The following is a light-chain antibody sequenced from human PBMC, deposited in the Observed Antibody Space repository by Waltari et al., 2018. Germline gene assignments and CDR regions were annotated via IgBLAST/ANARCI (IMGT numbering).Light chain of an antibody. Sequence: QSALTPPPSASGSPGQSVTIPCTGTSTDIGVYNYVSWYQQHPGKAPKLLIYEVSERPSGVPYRFSGSKSGITASLTVFGLQTEDEADYYCASFAGSNTLFGGGTKLTVL. J-gene: IGLJ2*01. CDR3: ASFAGSNTL. CDR1: STDIGVYNY. V-gene: IGLV2-8*01. CDR2: EVS.